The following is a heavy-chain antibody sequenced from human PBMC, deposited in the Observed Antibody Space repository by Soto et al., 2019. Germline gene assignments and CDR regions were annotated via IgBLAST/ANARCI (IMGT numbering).Heavy chain of an antibody. J-gene: IGHJ4*02. CDR2: ISTTGGST. Sequence: DVQLLESGGSLVQPGGSLRLSCAASGFTFNAYSLSWVRQAPGKGLEWVSAISTTGGSTYYTESVKGRFAISRDNSQNTLYLQMNNLRADDTAVSSCARPDGATYNFRYWGQGTLVTVSS. CDR1: GFTFNAYS. V-gene: IGHV3-23*01. D-gene: IGHD1-1*01. CDR3: ARPDGATYNFRY.